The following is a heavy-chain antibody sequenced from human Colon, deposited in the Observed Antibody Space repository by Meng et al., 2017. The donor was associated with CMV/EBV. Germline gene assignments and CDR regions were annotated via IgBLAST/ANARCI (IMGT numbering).Heavy chain of an antibody. CDR2: MRFDGSKT. V-gene: IGHV3-30*02. CDR1: GFSFRDFD. J-gene: IGHJ5*02. Sequence: EGSLRLSCSASGFSFRDFDMHWVRQAPGKGLEGVAFMRFDGSKTSLAESVKGRFIISRDDSKNTLYLQINSLRADDTAVYYCARLLRRLVGASSDVDRWGQGTLVTVSS. D-gene: IGHD1-26*01. CDR3: ARLLRRLVGASSDVDR.